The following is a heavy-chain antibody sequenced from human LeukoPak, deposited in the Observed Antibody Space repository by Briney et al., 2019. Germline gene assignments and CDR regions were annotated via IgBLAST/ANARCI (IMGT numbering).Heavy chain of an antibody. V-gene: IGHV4-34*01. D-gene: IGHD3-10*01. CDR2: INHSGST. J-gene: IGHJ4*02. CDR3: ARYVVSGSGRFYFDY. Sequence: SETLSLTCAVYGGSFSGYYWSWIRQPPGKGLEWIGEINHSGSTNYNPSLKSRVTISVDTSKNQFSLKLSSVTAADTAVYLCARYVVSGSGRFYFDYWGQGSLVTVSS. CDR1: GGSFSGYY.